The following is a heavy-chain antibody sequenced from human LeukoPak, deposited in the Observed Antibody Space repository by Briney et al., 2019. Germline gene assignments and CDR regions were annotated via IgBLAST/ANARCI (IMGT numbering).Heavy chain of an antibody. Sequence: GGSLRLSCAASGFTFSSYSMNWVRQAPGKGLEWVSSISSSSSYISYADSVKGRFTISRDNAKNSLYLQMNSLRAEDTAVYFCAKIGVRGSYHKSFDYWGQGTLVTVSS. CDR1: GFTFSSYS. V-gene: IGHV3-21*01. J-gene: IGHJ4*02. CDR2: ISSSSSYI. D-gene: IGHD1-26*01. CDR3: AKIGVRGSYHKSFDY.